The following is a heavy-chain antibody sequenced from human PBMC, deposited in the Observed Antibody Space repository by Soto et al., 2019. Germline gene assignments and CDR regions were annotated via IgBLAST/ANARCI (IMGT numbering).Heavy chain of an antibody. Sequence: PGGSLRLSCAASGFTFSSYAMSWVRQAPGKGLEWVGRIRNRGQSHIADYAASVKGRFTMSRGDSENSLHLQMNSLKTEDTAVYYCARDTHTALDYWGQGTLVTVSS. CDR3: ARDTHTALDY. CDR2: IRNRGQSHIA. D-gene: IGHD2-2*02. V-gene: IGHV3-72*01. J-gene: IGHJ4*02. CDR1: GFTFSSYA.